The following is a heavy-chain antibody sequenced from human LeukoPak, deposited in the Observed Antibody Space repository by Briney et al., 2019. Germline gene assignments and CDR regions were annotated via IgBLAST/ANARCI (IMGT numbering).Heavy chain of an antibody. Sequence: GGTLRLSCAASGFTFSSYGMSWVRQAPGKGLEWVSGISGSGGSTYYADSVKGRFTISRDNSKNTLYLQMSSLRAEDTAVYYCAKDPASGYSSGWYSQNYYYMDVWGKGTTVTVSS. CDR2: ISGSGGST. CDR3: AKDPASGYSSGWYSQNYYYMDV. CDR1: GFTFSSYG. J-gene: IGHJ6*03. D-gene: IGHD6-19*01. V-gene: IGHV3-23*01.